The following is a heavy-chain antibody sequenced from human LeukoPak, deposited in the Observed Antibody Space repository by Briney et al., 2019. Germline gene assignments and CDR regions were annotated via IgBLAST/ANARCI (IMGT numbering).Heavy chain of an antibody. Sequence: SETLSLTCTVSGDSISNPDSYWGWSRQSPGTGLEWIGNIYYTGSTYHHPSLNGRVTISIDTSRNQFSLKMTSVTAADTAVYYCARVTADWRIVWGQEPWSPSPQ. CDR1: GDSISNPDSY. J-gene: IGHJ4*01. CDR2: IYYTGST. V-gene: IGHV4-39*07. D-gene: IGHD3-9*01. CDR3: ARVTADWRIV.